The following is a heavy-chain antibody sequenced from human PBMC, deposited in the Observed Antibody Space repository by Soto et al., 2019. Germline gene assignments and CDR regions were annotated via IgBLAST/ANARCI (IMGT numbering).Heavy chain of an antibody. V-gene: IGHV4-39*01. CDR3: ARLVGQPNYYDSSGAFDI. Sequence: TSETLSLTCTVSGGSISSSSYYWGWIRQPPGKGLEWIGSIYYSGSTYYNPSLKSRVTISVDTSKNQFSLKLSSVTAADTAVYYCARLVGQPNYYDSSGAFDIWGQGTMVTVSS. CDR1: GGSISSSSYY. D-gene: IGHD3-22*01. CDR2: IYYSGST. J-gene: IGHJ3*02.